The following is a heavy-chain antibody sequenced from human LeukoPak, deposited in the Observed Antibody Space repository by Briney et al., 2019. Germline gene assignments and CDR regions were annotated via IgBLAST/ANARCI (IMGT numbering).Heavy chain of an antibody. CDR2: ISSSSSTI. D-gene: IGHD3-10*01. V-gene: IGHV3-48*02. CDR3: ARAPMVRGVITSFDQ. J-gene: IGHJ4*02. Sequence: GGSLRLSGAASGFTFSDYSMSWVRQAPGKGLEWVSYISSSSSTIYYADSVRGRFTISRDNAENSLYLQMNSLRDEDTAVYYCARAPMVRGVITSFDQWGQGTLVTVPS. CDR1: GFTFSDYS.